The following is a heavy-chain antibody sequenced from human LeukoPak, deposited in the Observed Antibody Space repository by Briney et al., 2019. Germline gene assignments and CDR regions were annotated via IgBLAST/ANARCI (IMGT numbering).Heavy chain of an antibody. CDR1: GFTFSSYA. D-gene: IGHD1-26*01. V-gene: IGHV3-23*01. Sequence: PGGSLRLSCAASGFTFSSYAMSWVRPAPRKGLGWVSAISGSGGSTYYADSVKGRFTISRDNSKNTLYLQMNSLRAEDTAVYYCAKDADSGSYLVYWGQGTLVTVSS. CDR2: ISGSGGST. J-gene: IGHJ4*02. CDR3: AKDADSGSYLVY.